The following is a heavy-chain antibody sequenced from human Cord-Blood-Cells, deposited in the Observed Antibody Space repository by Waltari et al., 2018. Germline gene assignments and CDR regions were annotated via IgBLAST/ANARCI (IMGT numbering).Heavy chain of an antibody. CDR3: AIKTFGSGYLNWFDP. J-gene: IGHJ5*02. CDR2: INHSGST. Sequence: QVQLQQWGAGLLKPSETLSLPCAVYGGSFSGFYWSWIRKPPGKGLEWIGEINHSGSTNYNPALKSRVTISVDTSKNQFSLKLSSVTAADTAVYYCAIKTFGSGYLNWFDPWGQGTLVTVSS. D-gene: IGHD3-3*01. V-gene: IGHV4-34*01. CDR1: GGSFSGFY.